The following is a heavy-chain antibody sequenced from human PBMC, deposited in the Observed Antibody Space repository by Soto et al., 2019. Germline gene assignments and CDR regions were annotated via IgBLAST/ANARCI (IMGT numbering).Heavy chain of an antibody. V-gene: IGHV4-59*08. CDR1: GGSISSYY. CDR3: ARSYCSSTICHGYFDY. CDR2: IYYSGST. Sequence: QVPLQESGPGLVKPAETLSLTCTVSGGSISSYYWSWIRQPPGKGLEWIGSIYYSGSTNYNPSLKSRVTISVDTSNNQCSLKLSSVTAADTAAYYCARSYCSSTICHGYFDYWGQGTLVSVAS. J-gene: IGHJ4*02. D-gene: IGHD2-2*01.